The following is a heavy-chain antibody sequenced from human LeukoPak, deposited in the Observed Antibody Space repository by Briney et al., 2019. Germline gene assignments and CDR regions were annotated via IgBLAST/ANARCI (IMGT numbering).Heavy chain of an antibody. Sequence: SETLSLTCAVSGGSISSSNWWSWVRQPPGKGLEWIGSIYYSGSTYYNPSLKSRVTISVDTSKNQFSLKLSSVTAADTAFYFCARDRRTSGSDFGMDVWGQGTTVTVSS. J-gene: IGHJ6*02. CDR1: GGSISSSNW. D-gene: IGHD3-22*01. CDR2: IYYSGST. V-gene: IGHV4-4*02. CDR3: ARDRRTSGSDFGMDV.